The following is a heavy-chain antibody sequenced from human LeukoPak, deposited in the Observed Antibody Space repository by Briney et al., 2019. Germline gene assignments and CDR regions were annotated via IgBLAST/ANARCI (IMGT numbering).Heavy chain of an antibody. CDR1: DGSISNYY. CDR3: VRDHYYDSSGYTFRH. J-gene: IGHJ1*01. V-gene: IGHV4-59*01. Sequence: SETLSLTCTVSDGSISNYYWSWIRQPPGKGLEWIGYIYYSGSTSYNPSLKSRVTISVDTSKNQFSLKLRSVTAADAAVYYCVRDHYYDSSGYTFRHWGQGTLVTVSS. CDR2: IYYSGST. D-gene: IGHD3-22*01.